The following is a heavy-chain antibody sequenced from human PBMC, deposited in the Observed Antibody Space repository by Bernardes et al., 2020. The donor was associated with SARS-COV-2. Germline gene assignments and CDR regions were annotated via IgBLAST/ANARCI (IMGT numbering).Heavy chain of an antibody. CDR2: ISAYNGYT. J-gene: IGHJ4*02. V-gene: IGHV1-18*01. CDR3: ARGLISDCSGGRCYPDYGDYFDH. D-gene: IGHD2-15*01. CDR1: GYSFTAYV. Sequence: ASVKVSCMTSGYSFTAYVIIWVRQAPGQGLESMGWISAYNGYTNYAQKFQGRVTMTTDTSTSTASMELRSLRSDDTAVYYCARGLISDCSGGRCYPDYGDYFDHWGQGTLLTVSS.